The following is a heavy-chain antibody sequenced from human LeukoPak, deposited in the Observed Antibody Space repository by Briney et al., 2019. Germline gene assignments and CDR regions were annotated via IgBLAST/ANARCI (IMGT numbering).Heavy chain of an antibody. CDR2: IIPIFGTA. CDR1: GGTFSSYA. J-gene: IGHJ4*02. V-gene: IGHV1-69*13. CDR3: ARDAFWSGYPTLFDY. D-gene: IGHD3-3*01. Sequence: GASVKVSCKASGGTFSSYAISWVRQAPGQGLEWMGGIIPIFGTANYAQKFQGRVTITADESTSTAYMELSSLRSEDTAVYYCARDAFWSGYPTLFDYWGQGTLVTVSS.